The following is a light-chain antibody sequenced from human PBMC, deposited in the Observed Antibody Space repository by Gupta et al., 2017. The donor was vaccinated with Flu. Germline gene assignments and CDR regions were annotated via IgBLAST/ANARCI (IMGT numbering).Light chain of an antibody. J-gene: IGKJ2*01. CDR1: QPISNF. V-gene: IGKV1-39*01. CDR3: QQSYSIPNT. Sequence: DIQMTQSPSSLSASVGDRVTITCRASQPISNFLNWYQQKPGKAPRLLICGASGLQSGVPSRFSGSGSGTDFTLTISSLQPEEFATYYCQQSYSIPNTFGQGTKMDIK. CDR2: GAS.